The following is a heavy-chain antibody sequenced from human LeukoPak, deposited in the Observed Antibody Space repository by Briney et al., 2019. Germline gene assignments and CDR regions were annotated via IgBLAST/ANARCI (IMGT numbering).Heavy chain of an antibody. CDR2: ISPNSGVP. D-gene: IGHD6-13*01. J-gene: IGHJ5*02. CDR1: GYTFTGYY. CDR3: AREVGYSTSWYGRFDP. Sequence: ASVKVSCKASGYTFTGYYIHWVRQAPGQGLEWLGRISPNSGVPNYAQKFQGRVTMTRDTSVNTVYMELSGLKSDDTGAYYCAREVGYSTSWYGRFDPWGPGTVVAVSS. V-gene: IGHV1-2*05.